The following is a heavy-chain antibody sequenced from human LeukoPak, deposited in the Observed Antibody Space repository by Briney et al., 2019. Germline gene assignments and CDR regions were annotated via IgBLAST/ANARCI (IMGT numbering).Heavy chain of an antibody. V-gene: IGHV3-23*01. CDR1: GFTFRRYA. J-gene: IGHJ4*02. CDR2: FSGSGGST. CDR3: AQDFPRGSYDNPFDY. Sequence: QPGGSLRLSCAASGFTFRRYAMSWVRRARGKGLEWVCAFSGSGGSTYYADSVTGRFTISRDNSKNTLYLQMNSERAEDNSVYYCAQDFPRGSYDNPFDYWGQGTLVTVSS. D-gene: IGHD1-26*01.